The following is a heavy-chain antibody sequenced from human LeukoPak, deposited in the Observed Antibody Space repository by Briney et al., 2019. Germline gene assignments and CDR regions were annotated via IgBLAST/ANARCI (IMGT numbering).Heavy chain of an antibody. CDR3: ARGSGSYNYYYYYYMDV. CDR2: IKQDGSEK. CDR1: GFTVSSSN. Sequence: QSGGSLRLSCAASGFTVSSSNMNWVRQAPGKGLEWVANIKQDGSEKYYVDSVKGRFTISRDNAKNSLYLQMNSLRAEDTAVYYCARGSGSYNYYYYYYMDVWGKGTTVTISS. V-gene: IGHV3-7*01. D-gene: IGHD3-10*01. J-gene: IGHJ6*03.